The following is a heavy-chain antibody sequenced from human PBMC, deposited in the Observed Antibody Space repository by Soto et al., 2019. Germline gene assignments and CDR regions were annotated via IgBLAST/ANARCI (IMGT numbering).Heavy chain of an antibody. CDR3: ASVPPLGY. CDR1: GRSIRRGGYY. J-gene: IGHJ4*02. Sequence: QVQLQESGPGLVKPSQTLSLTCTISGRSIRRGGYYWRQVRQHPGKRLEWIACISYSGKPYYKPPAKRVVPMSVEPSKNQFSPKLSSVTASVTAGYFFASVPPLGYWGEGTLVTVSA. V-gene: IGHV4-31*01. CDR2: ISYSGKP.